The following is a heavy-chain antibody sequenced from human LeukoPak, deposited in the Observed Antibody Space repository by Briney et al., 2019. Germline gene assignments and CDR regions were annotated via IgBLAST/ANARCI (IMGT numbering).Heavy chain of an antibody. CDR2: ISSSSSTI. D-gene: IGHD4-23*01. Sequence: GGSLRLSCAASGFTFSSYSMNWVRQAPGKGLEWVSYISSSSSTIYYADSVKGRFTISRDNAKNSLYLQMNSLRAEDTAVYYCAMTVVTRSYWGQGTLVTVSS. V-gene: IGHV3-48*04. CDR1: GFTFSSYS. CDR3: AMTVVTRSY. J-gene: IGHJ4*02.